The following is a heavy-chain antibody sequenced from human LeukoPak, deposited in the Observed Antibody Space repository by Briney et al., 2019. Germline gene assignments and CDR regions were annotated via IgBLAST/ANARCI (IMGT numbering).Heavy chain of an antibody. CDR2: IRSDSSTK. Sequence: GGSLRLSCAGSGFSISNYGMNWVRQAPGKGLEWLSYIRSDSSTKYYADSVKGRFTISRDNSKNTLYLQMNSLRAEDTAVYYCAKETGRWELEWGQGTLVTVSS. V-gene: IGHV3-48*01. CDR3: AKETGRWELE. J-gene: IGHJ4*02. CDR1: GFSISNYG. D-gene: IGHD1-26*01.